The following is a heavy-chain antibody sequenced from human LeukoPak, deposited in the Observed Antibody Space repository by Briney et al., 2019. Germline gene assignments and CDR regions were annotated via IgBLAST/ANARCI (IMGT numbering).Heavy chain of an antibody. CDR3: ARDPQGGYSYGYDY. D-gene: IGHD5-18*01. CDR2: INPNSGGT. Sequence: GASVKVSCKASGYTFTGYYMHWVRQAPGQGLEWMGWINPNSGGTNYAQKFQGWVTMTRDTSISTAYMELSRLRSDDTAVYYCARDPQGGYSYGYDYWGQGTLVTVSS. CDR1: GYTFTGYY. J-gene: IGHJ4*02. V-gene: IGHV1-2*04.